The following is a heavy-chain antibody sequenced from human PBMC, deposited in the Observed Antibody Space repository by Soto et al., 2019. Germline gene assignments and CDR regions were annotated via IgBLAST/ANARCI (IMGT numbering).Heavy chain of an antibody. J-gene: IGHJ6*02. CDR1: GGTITSSFY. V-gene: IGHV4-39*01. CDR2: IYATGNT. Sequence: QLQLQESGPGLVKHSEPLSLTCTVSGGTITSSFYWGWIRQPPGKGLEWIGSIYATGNTYYNPSLKGRGSISPDTYKYHFALNLISVTAAVTAASYCRSSSRYSTDVWGQGATVTFSS. D-gene: IGHD6-13*01. CDR3: RSSSRYSTDV.